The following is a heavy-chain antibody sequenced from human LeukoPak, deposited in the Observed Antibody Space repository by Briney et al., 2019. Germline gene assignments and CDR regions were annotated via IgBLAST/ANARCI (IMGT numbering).Heavy chain of an antibody. CDR3: ARSYYDFWSGYGDAFDI. CDR2: IYPGDSDT. J-gene: IGHJ3*02. CDR1: GYSFTSYW. D-gene: IGHD3-3*01. V-gene: IGHV5-51*01. Sequence: GESLKISCKGSGYSFTSYWIGWVRQMPGKGLEWMGIIYPGDSDTRYSPSFQGQVTISADKSISTAYLQWSSLKASDTAMYYCARSYYDFWSGYGDAFDIWGQGTMVTVSS.